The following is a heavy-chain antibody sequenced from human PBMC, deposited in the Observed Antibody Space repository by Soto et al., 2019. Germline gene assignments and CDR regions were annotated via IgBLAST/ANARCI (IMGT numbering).Heavy chain of an antibody. CDR3: ARMRSDYNWFDP. CDR1: SGSISSHY. CDR2: INYTGTT. D-gene: IGHD2-21*01. Sequence: ETLSLTCTVSSGSISSHYWTWIRQPPGKGLEWIGYINYTGTTNHNPSLKSRVTISVDTSKNQFSLKLTSVTAADTAVYYCARMRSDYNWFDPWGQGTLVTVSS. V-gene: IGHV4-59*11. J-gene: IGHJ5*02.